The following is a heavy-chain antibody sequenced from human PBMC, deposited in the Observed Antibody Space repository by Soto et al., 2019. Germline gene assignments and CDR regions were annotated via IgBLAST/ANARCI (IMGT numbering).Heavy chain of an antibody. J-gene: IGHJ6*02. CDR1: GGSFSSYY. Sequence: SETLSLTCAVYGGSFSSYYWTWVRQSPGIGLEWIGNVYYGGSTYYNPSLKSRGTISVETAKSQFSLKLSSVTAADTAVYYCAGGDYYHSSGYYFYYYTMDVCGQGTTVTVS. CDR3: AGGDYYHSSGYYFYYYTMDV. V-gene: IGHV4-34*01. D-gene: IGHD3-22*01. CDR2: VYYGGST.